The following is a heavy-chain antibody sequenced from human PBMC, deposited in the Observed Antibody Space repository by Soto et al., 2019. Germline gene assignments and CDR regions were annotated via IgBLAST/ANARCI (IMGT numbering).Heavy chain of an antibody. V-gene: IGHV3-23*01. CDR1: GFTFSNYA. CDR3: VKGGASYTSCWYAN. J-gene: IGHJ4*02. D-gene: IGHD6-13*01. CDR2: IKGSGEST. Sequence: DVQLLKSGGGLVQPGGSLTLSCASSGFTFSNYAMHGVRQAPGKGLEWVSTIKGSGESTFYLDSVRGRLTISRDNYKDTLYLQMTSLRVEDTALYHCVKGGASYTSCWYANWGQGILVTVSS.